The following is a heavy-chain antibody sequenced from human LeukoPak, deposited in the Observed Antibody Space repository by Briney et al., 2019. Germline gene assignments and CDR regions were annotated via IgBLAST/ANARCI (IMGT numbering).Heavy chain of an antibody. CDR1: GFTFSSHD. D-gene: IGHD6-13*01. J-gene: IGHJ4*02. CDR2: IGTAGDT. V-gene: IGHV3-13*01. Sequence: GGSLRLSCAASGFTFSSHDMHWVRQPTGKGPEWVSSIGTAGDTYYPDSVKGRFTISRENAKNSLYLQMNSLRAGDTAVYYCVRGGSSWYHFDRWGQGTLVTVSS. CDR3: VRGGSSWYHFDR.